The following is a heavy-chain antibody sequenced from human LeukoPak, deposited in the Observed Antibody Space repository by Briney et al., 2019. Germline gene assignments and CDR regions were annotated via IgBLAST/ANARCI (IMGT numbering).Heavy chain of an antibody. J-gene: IGHJ4*02. D-gene: IGHD6-13*01. CDR1: GFTFSSYA. V-gene: IGHV3-30*04. CDR2: ISYDGSNK. CDR3: ARDRQQLGIFDY. Sequence: PGRSLRLSCAASGFTFSSYAMHWVRQAPGKGLEWVAVISYDGSNKYYADSVKGRFTISRDNSKNTLYLQMNSLRAEDTAMYYCARDRQQLGIFDYWGQGTLVTVSS.